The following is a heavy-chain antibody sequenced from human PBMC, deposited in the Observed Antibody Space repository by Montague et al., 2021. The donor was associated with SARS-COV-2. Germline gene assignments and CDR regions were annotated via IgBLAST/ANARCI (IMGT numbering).Heavy chain of an antibody. D-gene: IGHD3-22*01. J-gene: IGHJ4*01. Sequence: SLRLSCAASGFTFSDYAMHWARQAPGKGLEWVAILSYDGSNKYYTDSVKGRFTISRDNSKNTLYLQMNSLSADDTAVYYCARDKYYSDTTSVGFWGHGTLVTVSS. CDR3: ARDKYYSDTTSVGF. CDR2: LSYDGSNK. CDR1: GFTFSDYA. V-gene: IGHV3-30-3*01.